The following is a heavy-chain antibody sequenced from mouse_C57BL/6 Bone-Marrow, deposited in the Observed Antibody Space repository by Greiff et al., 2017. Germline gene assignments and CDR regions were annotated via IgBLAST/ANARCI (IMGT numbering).Heavy chain of an antibody. V-gene: IGHV1-53*01. J-gene: IGHJ4*01. D-gene: IGHD2-1*01. Sequence: QVQLQQPGTELVKPGASVKLSCKASGYTFTSYWMHWVKQRPGQGLEWIGNINPSNGGTNYNEKFKSKATLTVDKSSSTAYMQLSSLTSEDSAVYYCVKGNYGNHEDYAMDYWGQGTSVTVAS. CDR1: GYTFTSYW. CDR3: VKGNYGNHEDYAMDY. CDR2: INPSNGGT.